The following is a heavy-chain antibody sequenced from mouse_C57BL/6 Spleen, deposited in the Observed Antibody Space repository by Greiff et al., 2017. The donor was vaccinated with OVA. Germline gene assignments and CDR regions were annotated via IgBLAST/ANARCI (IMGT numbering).Heavy chain of an antibody. CDR2: ISDGGSYT. V-gene: IGHV5-4*01. Sequence: VMLVESGGGLVKPGGSLKLSCAASGFTFSSYAMSWVRQTPEKRLEWVATISDGGSYTYYPDNVKGRFTISRDNAKNNLYLQMSHLKSEDTAMYYCARDGARYFDVWGTGTTVTVSS. D-gene: IGHD3-1*01. CDR3: ARDGARYFDV. CDR1: GFTFSSYA. J-gene: IGHJ1*03.